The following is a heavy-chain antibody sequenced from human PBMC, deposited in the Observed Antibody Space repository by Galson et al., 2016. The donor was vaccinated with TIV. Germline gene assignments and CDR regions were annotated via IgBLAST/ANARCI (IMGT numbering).Heavy chain of an antibody. J-gene: IGHJ4*02. CDR3: ARGNGYSYGYVY. D-gene: IGHD5-18*01. Sequence: ETLSLTCAVSGYSINSGFYWGWIRQPPGKGLEWIGAISFSGNTHYNPSLKSRVAISLDVAKNQFSLDLNSVTAADTAFYYCARGNGYSYGYVYWGQGVLVTVSS. CDR2: ISFSGNT. CDR1: GYSINSGFY. V-gene: IGHV4-38-2*01.